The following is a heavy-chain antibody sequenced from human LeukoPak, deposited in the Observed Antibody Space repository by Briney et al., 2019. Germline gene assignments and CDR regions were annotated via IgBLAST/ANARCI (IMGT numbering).Heavy chain of an antibody. D-gene: IGHD3-16*01. CDR2: VSGTGLTT. J-gene: IGHJ3*01. CDR1: GFTFSSYA. Sequence: PGGSLRLSCAASGFTFSSYAMSWVRQAPGKGLEWVSAVSGTGLTTYYADSVKGRFIVSRDNSKNTVYLQMNSLRGEDAAVYYCARGYVHAFDLWGQGTMVTVSS. CDR3: ARGYVHAFDL. V-gene: IGHV3-23*01.